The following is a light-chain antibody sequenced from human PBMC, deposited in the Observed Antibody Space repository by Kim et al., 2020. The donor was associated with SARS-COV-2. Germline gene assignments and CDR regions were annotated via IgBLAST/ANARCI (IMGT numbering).Light chain of an antibody. CDR1: RSDVGGYTY. CDR3: SSYTSSSTPVV. Sequence: SITIACTGTRSDVGGYTYVSWYQQHPGKAPKLMIYDVSNRPSGVSNRFSGSKSGNTASLTSSGLQAEDEADYYCSSYTSSSTPVVFGGGTQLTVL. V-gene: IGLV2-14*03. CDR2: DVS. J-gene: IGLJ2*01.